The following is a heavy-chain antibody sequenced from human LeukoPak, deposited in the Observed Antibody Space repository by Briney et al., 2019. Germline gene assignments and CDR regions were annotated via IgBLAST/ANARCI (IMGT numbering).Heavy chain of an antibody. V-gene: IGHV4-4*07. D-gene: IGHD6-13*01. CDR1: GGSISSYY. CDR3: ARDDLKAAAGTFDY. CDR2: IYTSGST. Sequence: SETLSLTCTVSGGSISSYYWSWIRQPAGKGLEWIGRIYTSGSTNYNPYLKSRVTMSVDTSKNQFSLKLSSVTAADTAVYYCARDDLKAAAGTFDYWGQGTLVTVSS. J-gene: IGHJ4*02.